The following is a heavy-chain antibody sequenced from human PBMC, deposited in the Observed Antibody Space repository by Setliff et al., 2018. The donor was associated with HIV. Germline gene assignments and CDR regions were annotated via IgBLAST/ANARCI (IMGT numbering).Heavy chain of an antibody. J-gene: IGHJ4*02. CDR2: IVPLFGTA. CDR1: GYTFTNYD. D-gene: IGHD2-21*02. CDR3: AEGGLGGGDYYFDF. Sequence: ASVKVSCKPSGYTFTNYDISWVRQAPGQGLEWMGGIVPLFGTANYAQEFQGRVTITADESTSTAYMELKSLRSEDTAVYYCAEGGLGGGDYYFDFWGQGTLVTVSS. V-gene: IGHV1-69*13.